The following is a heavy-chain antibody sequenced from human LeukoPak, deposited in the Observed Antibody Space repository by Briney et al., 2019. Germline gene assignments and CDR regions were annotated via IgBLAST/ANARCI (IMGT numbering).Heavy chain of an antibody. V-gene: IGHV5-51*01. Sequence: GESLQISCQGSGYSFTSYWIGWVRQMPGKGLEWMGIIYPGDSDTRYSPSFQGQVTISADKSISTAYLQWSSLKASDTAMYYCARHEYSGYDSSPFDYWGQGTLVTVSS. CDR3: ARHEYSGYDSSPFDY. CDR1: GYSFTSYW. CDR2: IYPGDSDT. J-gene: IGHJ4*02. D-gene: IGHD5-12*01.